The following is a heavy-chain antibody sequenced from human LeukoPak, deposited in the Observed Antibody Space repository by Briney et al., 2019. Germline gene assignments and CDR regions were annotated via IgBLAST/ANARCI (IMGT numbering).Heavy chain of an antibody. J-gene: IGHJ5*02. V-gene: IGHV5-51*01. D-gene: IGHD6-13*01. CDR2: IYPGDSDT. CDR3: AASTAADNCFDP. Sequence: GESLKISCKGSGYRFTRYWIGWVRRMPGKGLECMGIIYPGDSDTRYSPSFQGQVTISADKSISTAYLQWSSLKASDTAMYYCAASTAADNCFDPWGQGTLVTVSS. CDR1: GYRFTRYW.